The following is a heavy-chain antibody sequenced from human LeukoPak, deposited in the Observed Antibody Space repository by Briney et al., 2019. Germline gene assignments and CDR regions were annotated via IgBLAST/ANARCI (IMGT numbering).Heavy chain of an antibody. J-gene: IGHJ5*02. CDR3: ARVGYYYGSGSYWFDP. Sequence: SVKVSCKASGGTFSSYAISWVRQAPGQGLEWMGGIIPIFGTANYAQKFQGRVTTTTDESTSTAYMELSSLRSEDTAVYYCARVGYYYGSGSYWFDPWGQGTLVTVSS. V-gene: IGHV1-69*05. CDR2: IIPIFGTA. CDR1: GGTFSSYA. D-gene: IGHD3-10*01.